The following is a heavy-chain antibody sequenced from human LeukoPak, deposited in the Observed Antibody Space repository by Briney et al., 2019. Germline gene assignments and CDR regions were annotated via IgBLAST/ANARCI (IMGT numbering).Heavy chain of an antibody. Sequence: SETLSLTCTVSGGSISSYYWSWIRQPPGKGLEWIGYIYYSGRTNYSPSLKSRVTISVDTSKNQFSLRLTSVTAADTAVYFCARISETAMITIWGQGILVTVSS. CDR2: IYYSGRT. V-gene: IGHV4-59*12. CDR1: GGSISSYY. D-gene: IGHD5-18*01. J-gene: IGHJ4*02. CDR3: ARISETAMITI.